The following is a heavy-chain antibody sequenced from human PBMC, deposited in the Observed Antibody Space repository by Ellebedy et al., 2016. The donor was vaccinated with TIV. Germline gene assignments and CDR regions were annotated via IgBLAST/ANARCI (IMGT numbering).Heavy chain of an antibody. CDR3: AKGDTTWEYYFDF. V-gene: IGHV3-23*01. D-gene: IGHD2/OR15-2a*01. CDR1: GFSFRGLA. CDR2: ISGGGDIT. Sequence: GGSLRLXXEASGFSFRGLAMHWVRQVPGKGLQWVSSISGGGDITYYGDSAKGRFTISRDNSKNTVYLQMHSLRVDDTAVYYCAKGDTTWEYYFDFWGQGTLVTVSS. J-gene: IGHJ4*02.